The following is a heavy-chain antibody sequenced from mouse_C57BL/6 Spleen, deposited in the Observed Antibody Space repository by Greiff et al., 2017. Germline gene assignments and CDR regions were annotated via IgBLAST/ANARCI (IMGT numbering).Heavy chain of an antibody. Sequence: VQLQQPGAELVRPGSSVKLSCKASGYTFTSYWMHWVKQRPIQGLEWIGNIDPSDSETHYNQKFKDKATLTVDKSSSTAYMQLSSLTAEDSAVYYCARKYGYYWYFDVWGTGTTVTVSS. D-gene: IGHD2-10*02. CDR3: ARKYGYYWYFDV. CDR2: IDPSDSET. J-gene: IGHJ1*03. V-gene: IGHV1-52*01. CDR1: GYTFTSYW.